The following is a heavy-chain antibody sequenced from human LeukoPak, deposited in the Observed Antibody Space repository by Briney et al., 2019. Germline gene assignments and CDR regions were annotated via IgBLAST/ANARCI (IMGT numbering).Heavy chain of an antibody. CDR1: GYTFTSYY. V-gene: IGHV1-46*01. CDR3: ARDTGYTAMVNRHDDY. J-gene: IGHJ4*02. CDR2: INPSGGST. D-gene: IGHD5-18*01. Sequence: GASVKVSCKASGYTFTSYYMHWVRQAPGQGLEWMGIINPSGGSTSYAQKFQGRVTMTRDMSTSTVYMELSRLRSDDTAVYYCARDTGYTAMVNRHDDYWGQGTLVTVSS.